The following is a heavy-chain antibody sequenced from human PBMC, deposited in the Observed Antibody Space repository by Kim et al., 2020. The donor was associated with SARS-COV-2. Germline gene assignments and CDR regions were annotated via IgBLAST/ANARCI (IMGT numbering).Heavy chain of an antibody. D-gene: IGHD1-7*01. CDR3: ARTGYNWNSNGVNWFDP. CDR1: GFTFSSYG. Sequence: GGSLRLSCAASGFTFSSYGMHWVRQAPGKGLEWVAVIWYDGSNKYYADSVKGRFTISRDNSKNTLYLQMNSLRAEDTAVYYCARTGYNWNSNGVNWFDPWGQGTLVTVSS. J-gene: IGHJ5*02. CDR2: IWYDGSNK. V-gene: IGHV3-33*01.